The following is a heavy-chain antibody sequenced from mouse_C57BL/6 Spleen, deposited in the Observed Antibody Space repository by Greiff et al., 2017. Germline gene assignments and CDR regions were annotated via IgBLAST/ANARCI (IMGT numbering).Heavy chain of an antibody. CDR3: ARDKAYYYGSSYGFDY. CDR1: GFTFSDYY. D-gene: IGHD1-1*01. CDR2: INYDGSST. V-gene: IGHV5-16*01. Sequence: EVHLVESEGGLVQPGSSMKLSCTASGFTFSDYYMAWVRQVPEKGLEWVANINYDGSSTYYLDSLKSRFIISRDNAKNILYLQMSSLKSEDTATYYCARDKAYYYGSSYGFDYWGQGTTLTVSS. J-gene: IGHJ2*01.